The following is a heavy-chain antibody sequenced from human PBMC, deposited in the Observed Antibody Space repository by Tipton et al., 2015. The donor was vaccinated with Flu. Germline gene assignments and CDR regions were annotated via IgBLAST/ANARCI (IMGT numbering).Heavy chain of an antibody. CDR3: AKDMGPSYSDFWSGYYPFYYYYGMDV. D-gene: IGHD3-3*01. CDR1: GFTFDDYA. Sequence: SLRLSCAASGFTFDDYAMHWVRQAPGKGLEWVSGISWNSGSIGYADSVKGRFTISRDNAKNSLYLQMNSLRAEDTALYYCAKDMGPSYSDFWSGYYPFYYYYGMDVWGQGATVTVSS. J-gene: IGHJ6*02. V-gene: IGHV3-9*01. CDR2: ISWNSGSI.